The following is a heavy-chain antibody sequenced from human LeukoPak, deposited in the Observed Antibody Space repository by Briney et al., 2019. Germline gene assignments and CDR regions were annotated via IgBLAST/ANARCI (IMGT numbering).Heavy chain of an antibody. CDR1: GASMNSNY. V-gene: IGHV4-59*08. CDR2: IYYSGST. CDR3: ARHYRFQQLGSFDS. J-gene: IGHJ4*02. Sequence: SETLSLTCTVSGASMNSNYWSWIRQPPGRGLEWIGYIYYSGSTNYNPSLKSRVTISVDTSKNQFSLKLSSVTAADTAVYYCARHYRFQQLGSFDSWGQGTLVTVSS. D-gene: IGHD6-13*01.